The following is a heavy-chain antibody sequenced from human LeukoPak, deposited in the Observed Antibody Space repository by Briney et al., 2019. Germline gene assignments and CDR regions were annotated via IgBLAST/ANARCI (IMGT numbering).Heavy chain of an antibody. V-gene: IGHV3-23*01. Sequence: PGGSLRLSCAASGFTFSSYAMSWVRQAPGKGLEWVSAISGSGGSTYYADSVKGRFTISRDNSKNTLYLQMNSLRAEDTAVYYCAKPEDGSGSLHIQHWGQGTLVTVSS. D-gene: IGHD3-10*01. CDR3: AKPEDGSGSLHIQH. CDR1: GFTFSSYA. CDR2: ISGSGGST. J-gene: IGHJ1*01.